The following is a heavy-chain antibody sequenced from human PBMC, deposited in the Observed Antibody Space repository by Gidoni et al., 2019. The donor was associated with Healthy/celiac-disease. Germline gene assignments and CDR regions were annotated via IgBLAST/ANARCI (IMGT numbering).Heavy chain of an antibody. CDR2: ISSSSSYI. CDR1: GFTFRSYS. D-gene: IGHD3-22*01. V-gene: IGHV3-21*01. CDR3: ARNYDSSGYYDYYYYYGMDV. J-gene: IGHJ6*02. Sequence: EVQLVESGGGLVKPGWSLRLSCAASGFTFRSYSMNGFRQAPGKGLEWLSSISSSSSYIYYADSVKGRFTISRDNAKNSLYLQMNSLRAEDTAVYYCARNYDSSGYYDYYYYYGMDVWGQGTTVTVSS.